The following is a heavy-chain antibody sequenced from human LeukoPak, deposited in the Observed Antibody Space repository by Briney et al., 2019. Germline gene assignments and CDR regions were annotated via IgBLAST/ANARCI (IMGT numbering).Heavy chain of an antibody. V-gene: IGHV1-69*04. Sequence: ASVKVSCKASGGTFSSYAIIWVRQAPGQGLEWMGRIIPIFGIANYAQKFQGRVTITADKSTSTAYMELSSLRSEDTAVYYCARVGIAVASYLFDYWGQGTLVTVSS. CDR1: GGTFSSYA. J-gene: IGHJ4*02. CDR2: IIPIFGIA. CDR3: ARVGIAVASYLFDY. D-gene: IGHD6-19*01.